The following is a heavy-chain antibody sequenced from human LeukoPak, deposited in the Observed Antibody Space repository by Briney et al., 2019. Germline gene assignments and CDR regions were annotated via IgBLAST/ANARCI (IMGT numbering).Heavy chain of an antibody. V-gene: IGHV4-39*02. CDR1: GGSISSSSHY. CDR3: ARDDRDGYNLAKSDY. Sequence: PSETLSLTCTVSGGSISSSSHYWGWIPQPPGQGLEWIGSIYYSGSTYYNPSLKSRVTISVDTSKNQFSLKLSSVTAADTAVYYCARDDRDGYNLAKSDYWGQGTLVTVSS. CDR2: IYYSGST. D-gene: IGHD5-24*01. J-gene: IGHJ4*02.